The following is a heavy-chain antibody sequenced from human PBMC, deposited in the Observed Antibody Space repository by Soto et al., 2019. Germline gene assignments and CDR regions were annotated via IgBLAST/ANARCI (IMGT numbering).Heavy chain of an antibody. CDR2: IYWDDDK. J-gene: IGHJ3*02. CDR3: AHRPPGSDYYDSSGYYDDAFDI. D-gene: IGHD3-22*01. CDR1: GFSLSTSGVG. Sequence: QITLKESGPTLVKPTQTLTLTCTFSGFSLSTSGVGVGWIRQPPGKALEWLALIYWDDDKRYSPSLKSRLTITKDTSKNQVVLTMTNMDPVDTATYYCAHRPPGSDYYDSSGYYDDAFDIWGQGTMVTVSS. V-gene: IGHV2-5*02.